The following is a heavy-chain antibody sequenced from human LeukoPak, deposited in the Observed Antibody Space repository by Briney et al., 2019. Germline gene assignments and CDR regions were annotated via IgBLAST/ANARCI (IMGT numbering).Heavy chain of an antibody. D-gene: IGHD3-9*01. CDR3: ARARYVNSFYAFDI. V-gene: IGHV4-59*01. CDR1: GGSISSYY. CDR2: IYYSGST. J-gene: IGHJ3*02. Sequence: SETLSLTCTVSGGSISSYYWSWIRQPPGKGLEWIGYIYYSGSTNYNPSLKSRVTISVDTSKNQFFLKLSSVTAADTAVFYCARARYVNSFYAFDIWGQGTLVTVSS.